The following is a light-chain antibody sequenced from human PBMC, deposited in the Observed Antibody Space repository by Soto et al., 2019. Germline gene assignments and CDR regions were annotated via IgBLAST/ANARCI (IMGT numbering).Light chain of an antibody. J-gene: IGKJ1*01. V-gene: IGKV3-20*01. CDR3: QQYGSSQS. CDR2: GAS. CDR1: QSVSSSY. Sequence: EIVLTQSPGTLSLSPGERATLSCRASQSVSSSYLAWYHQKPAQVARVLIYGASSKATGIPDRFSGSESGTDCTLTISRLEPEDFALYYFQQYGSSQSFVQGTKVEIK.